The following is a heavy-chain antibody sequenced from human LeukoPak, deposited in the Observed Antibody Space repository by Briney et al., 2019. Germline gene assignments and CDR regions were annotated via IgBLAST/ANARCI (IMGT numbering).Heavy chain of an antibody. CDR1: GFTFNYAW. Sequence: GGSLRLSCAASGFTFNYAWMSWVRQVPGKGLEWVGQTVSEIDGGTTDYAAPVKGRFTISRDDSKSTLYLQMNSLKIGDTAVYYCTTDEDWNYARKDVWGQGATVIVSS. CDR3: TTDEDWNYARKDV. J-gene: IGHJ6*02. CDR2: TVSEIDGGTT. V-gene: IGHV3-15*04. D-gene: IGHD1-7*01.